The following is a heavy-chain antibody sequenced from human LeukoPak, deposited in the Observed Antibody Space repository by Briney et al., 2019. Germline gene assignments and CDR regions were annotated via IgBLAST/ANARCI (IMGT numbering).Heavy chain of an antibody. CDR3: ASNGDLGAHFDY. CDR2: VNPNSGGT. Sequence: ASVKVSCKASGYTFTDYYMHWVRQAPGQGLEWMGWVNPNSGGTNSAQKFQGRVTMTRDTSISTAYMELSRLRSDDTAVYYCASNGDLGAHFDYWGQGTLVTVSS. CDR1: GYTFTDYY. D-gene: IGHD4-17*01. J-gene: IGHJ4*02. V-gene: IGHV1-2*02.